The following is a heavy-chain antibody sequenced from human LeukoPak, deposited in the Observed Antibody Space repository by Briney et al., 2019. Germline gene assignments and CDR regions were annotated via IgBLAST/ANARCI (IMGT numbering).Heavy chain of an antibody. CDR2: ITSTGATS. V-gene: IGHV3-23*01. Sequence: GGSLRLSCAASGFTFSDYGMSWVRQAPGKGLEWVSTITSTGATSYYADPVKGRFTISRDNSEGRLHLQMNSLRAEDTAIFYCAKQDGRGTYQYYFDYWGRGTLVTVSS. J-gene: IGHJ4*02. CDR3: AKQDGRGTYQYYFDY. CDR1: GFTFSDYG. D-gene: IGHD1-26*01.